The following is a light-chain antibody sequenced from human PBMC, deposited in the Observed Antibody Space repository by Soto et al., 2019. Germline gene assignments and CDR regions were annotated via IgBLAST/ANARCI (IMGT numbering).Light chain of an antibody. CDR2: DSS. V-gene: IGKV3-11*01. CDR1: QSVSIY. CDR3: QVRSSWPIT. Sequence: VMTQSPANLSVSQGVGATLSCSASQSVSIYLAWYQQRPAQAPRLLISDSSRRATGIPVRFSGSGSGTDFTLTIPSLEPEDFAVYYCQVRSSWPITFAGGTKV. J-gene: IGKJ4*01.